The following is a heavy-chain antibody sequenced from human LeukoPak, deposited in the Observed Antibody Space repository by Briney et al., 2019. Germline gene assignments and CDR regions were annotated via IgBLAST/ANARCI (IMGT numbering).Heavy chain of an antibody. J-gene: IGHJ5*02. CDR1: GISFSNYS. D-gene: IGHD3-22*01. Sequence: GGFLRLSCAASGISFSNYSMNWVRQAPGKGLEWVSLISSSSRFIYYGDSVKGRFTISRNNAKNTLYLQMNSLRADDTAVYYCATYSSDFGRLDPWGQGTQVTVSS. V-gene: IGHV3-21*01. CDR3: ATYSSDFGRLDP. CDR2: ISSSSRFI.